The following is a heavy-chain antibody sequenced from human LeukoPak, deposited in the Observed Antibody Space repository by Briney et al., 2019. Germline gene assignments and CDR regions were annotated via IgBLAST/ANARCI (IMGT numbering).Heavy chain of an antibody. Sequence: SETLSLTCTVSGGSISSSSYYWGWIRQPPGKGLEWIGSIYYSGSTYYNPSLKSRVTISVDTSKNQFSLKLSSVTAADTAVYYCARHNIKGYYYYYMDVWGKGTTVTVSS. CDR2: IYYSGST. CDR3: ARHNIKGYYYYYMDV. J-gene: IGHJ6*03. CDR1: GGSISSSSYY. V-gene: IGHV4-39*01.